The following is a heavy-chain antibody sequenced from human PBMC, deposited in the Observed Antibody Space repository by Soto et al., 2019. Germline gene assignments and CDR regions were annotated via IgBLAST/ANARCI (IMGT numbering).Heavy chain of an antibody. CDR2: VIPIFGTP. CDR3: ARVGSCLSSRGLYYGMDV. V-gene: IGHV1-69*01. CDR1: GGDFKNFI. D-gene: IGHD3-16*01. Sequence: VQLVQSGAEVRKPGSSVKVSCKASGGDFKNFIIAWVRQAPGHGLEWVGGVIPIFGTPNFVQKFQDRVTITADEATSTTYMELRSLRSEDTAVYYCARVGSCLSSRGLYYGMDVWGQGTTVIVSS. J-gene: IGHJ6*02.